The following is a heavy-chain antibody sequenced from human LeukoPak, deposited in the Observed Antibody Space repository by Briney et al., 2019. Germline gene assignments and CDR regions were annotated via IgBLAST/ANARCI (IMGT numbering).Heavy chain of an antibody. D-gene: IGHD5-12*01. J-gene: IGHJ6*03. CDR2: ISAYNGNT. V-gene: IGHV1-18*01. Sequence: GASVKVSCKASGYTFTSYGISWVRQAPGQGLEWMGWISAYNGNTNYAQKLQGRVTMTTDTSTSTAYMELRSLRSDDTAVYYCARDRHGHSGYDGYYYMDVWGKGTTVTVSS. CDR3: ARDRHGHSGYDGYYYMDV. CDR1: GYTFTSYG.